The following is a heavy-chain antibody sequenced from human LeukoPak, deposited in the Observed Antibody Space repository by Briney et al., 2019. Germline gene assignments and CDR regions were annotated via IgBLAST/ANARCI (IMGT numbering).Heavy chain of an antibody. Sequence: GGSLRLSCAASGFTFSTYSINWVRQAPGMGLEWVSYISSSSTSIYYADSVKGRFTISRDNAKNSLYLQMNSLRDEDTAVYYCARGTKEGYSSSWFDYWGQGTLVTVSS. J-gene: IGHJ4*02. CDR2: ISSSSTSI. CDR3: ARGTKEGYSSSWFDY. D-gene: IGHD2-2*01. V-gene: IGHV3-48*02. CDR1: GFTFSTYS.